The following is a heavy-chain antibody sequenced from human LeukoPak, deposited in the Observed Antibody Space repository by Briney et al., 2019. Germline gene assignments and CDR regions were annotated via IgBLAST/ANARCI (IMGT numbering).Heavy chain of an antibody. CDR3: ARLHRFIAAARMNWFDP. D-gene: IGHD6-13*01. Sequence: SETLSLTCTVSGGSISISSYYCGWIRQPPGKGLEWIGSIYYSGSTYNNPSLKSRVTISVDTSKNQFSLKLSSVTAADTAVYYCARLHRFIAAARMNWFDPWGQGTLVTVSS. V-gene: IGHV4-39*01. CDR2: IYYSGST. J-gene: IGHJ5*02. CDR1: GGSISISSYY.